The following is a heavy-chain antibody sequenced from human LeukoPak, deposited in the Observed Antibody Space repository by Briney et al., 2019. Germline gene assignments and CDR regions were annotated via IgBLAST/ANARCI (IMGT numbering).Heavy chain of an antibody. CDR1: GGSFSGYY. V-gene: IGHV4-34*01. J-gene: IGHJ4*02. D-gene: IGHD5-18*01. CDR2: INHSGST. Sequence: SETLSLTCAVYGGSFSGYYWSWIRQPPGKGLEWIGEINHSGSTNYNPSLKSRVTISVDTSKNQFSLKLSSVTAADTAVYYCARVLTPGYSYGYDYWGQGTLVTVSS. CDR3: ARVLTPGYSYGYDY.